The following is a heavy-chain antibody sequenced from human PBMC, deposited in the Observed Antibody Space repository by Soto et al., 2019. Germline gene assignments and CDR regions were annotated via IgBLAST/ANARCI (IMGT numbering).Heavy chain of an antibody. J-gene: IGHJ6*02. D-gene: IGHD5-18*01. Sequence: EVQLVETGGGLIQPGGSLRLSCAASGFTVSSHYMSWVRQAPGKGLEWVSVIYSGGSTYYADSVKGRFTISRDNSKNTLYLQMNSLRAEDTAVYYCARVGTAMSHYYYGMDVWGQGTTVTVSS. CDR1: GFTVSSHY. CDR3: ARVGTAMSHYYYGMDV. V-gene: IGHV3-53*02. CDR2: IYSGGST.